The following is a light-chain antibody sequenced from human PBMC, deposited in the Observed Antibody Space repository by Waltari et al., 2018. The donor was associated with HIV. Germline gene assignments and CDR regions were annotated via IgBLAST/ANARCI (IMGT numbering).Light chain of an antibody. CDR1: NIGSNS. CDR3: QGWDSSSDHTRV. J-gene: IGLJ2*01. CDR2: DDS. Sequence: SYVLTQPPSVSVAPGQTARITCGGTNIGSNSVHWYQQQPGQAPGLVVYDDSDRPSGIPGRFSGSNSGNTATLTISRVEAGDEADYYCQGWDSSSDHTRVFGGGTKLTVL. V-gene: IGLV3-21*02.